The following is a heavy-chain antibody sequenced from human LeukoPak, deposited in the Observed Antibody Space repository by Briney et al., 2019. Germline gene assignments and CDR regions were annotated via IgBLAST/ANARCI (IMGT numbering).Heavy chain of an antibody. CDR1: GFTFSSYA. Sequence: PGGSLRLSCAASGFTFSSYAMSWVRQAPGKGLEWVSAISGSGGSTYYADSVKGRFTISRDNSKNTLYLQMNSLRAEDTAVYYCAKDEVYYYDSSGYYYVGPTGVYWGQGTLVTVSS. J-gene: IGHJ4*02. CDR3: AKDEVYYYDSSGYYYVGPTGVY. CDR2: ISGSGGST. V-gene: IGHV3-23*01. D-gene: IGHD3-22*01.